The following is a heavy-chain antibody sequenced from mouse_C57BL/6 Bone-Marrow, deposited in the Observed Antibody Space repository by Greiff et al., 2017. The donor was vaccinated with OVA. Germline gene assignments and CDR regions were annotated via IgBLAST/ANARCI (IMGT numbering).Heavy chain of an antibody. Sequence: VQLQQPGAELVRPGSSVKLSCKASGYTFTSYWMHWVKQRPIQGLEWIGNIDPSDSETHYNQKFKDKATLTVDKSSSTAYMQLSSMTSEDAAVYYCARYGSRIYAMDYWGQGTSVTVSS. D-gene: IGHD1-1*01. CDR1: GYTFTSYW. V-gene: IGHV1-52*01. CDR2: IDPSDSET. CDR3: ARYGSRIYAMDY. J-gene: IGHJ4*01.